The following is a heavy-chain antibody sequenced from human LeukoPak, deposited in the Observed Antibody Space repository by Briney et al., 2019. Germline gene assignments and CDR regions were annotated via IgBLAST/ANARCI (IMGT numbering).Heavy chain of an antibody. CDR1: GYTFTSYA. Sequence: ASVKVSCKASGYTFTSYAMHWVRQAPGQRLEWMGWINAGNGNTKYSQKFQGRVTITRDTSASTAYMELSSLRSEDTAVYYCARDPGYCSGGSCYSGLDYWGQGTLVTVSS. D-gene: IGHD2-15*01. V-gene: IGHV1-3*01. CDR2: INAGNGNT. J-gene: IGHJ4*02. CDR3: ARDPGYCSGGSCYSGLDY.